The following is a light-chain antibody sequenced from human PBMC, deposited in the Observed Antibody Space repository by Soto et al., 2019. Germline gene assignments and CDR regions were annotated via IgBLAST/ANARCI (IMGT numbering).Light chain of an antibody. J-gene: IGKJ1*01. V-gene: IGKV1-5*01. Sequence: DIPMTQFPSTLSAFVGDRVTITCRASQSISRWLAWYQQKPGKAPKVLIWDASSLQRGVPSRFSGSGTGTEFTLTISSLQPDDFATYYCQQYNDYSTWTFGQGTKVQIK. CDR1: QSISRW. CDR3: QQYNDYSTWT. CDR2: DAS.